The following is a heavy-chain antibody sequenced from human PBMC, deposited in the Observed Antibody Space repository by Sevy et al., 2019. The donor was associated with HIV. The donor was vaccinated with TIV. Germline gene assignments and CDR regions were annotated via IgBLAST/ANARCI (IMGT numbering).Heavy chain of an antibody. D-gene: IGHD1-26*01. CDR1: GFTFSSYA. V-gene: IGHV3-23*01. J-gene: IGHJ3*02. CDR3: AKSGGRYYAEFLTI. Sequence: GESLKISCAASGFTFSSYAMSLVRQAPGKGLELVSTISAGGASTYYADSVKSRFTISRDNSKNTLYLQRSSLREEDRAVYYCAKSGGRYYAEFLTIWGQGTIVTVS. CDR2: ISAGGAST.